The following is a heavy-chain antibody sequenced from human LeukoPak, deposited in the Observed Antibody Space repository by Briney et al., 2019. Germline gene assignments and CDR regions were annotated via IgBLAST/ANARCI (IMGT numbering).Heavy chain of an antibody. D-gene: IGHD3-16*01. V-gene: IGHV3-53*01. Sequence: PGGSLTLSCAASGFTVSSNYMSWVRQAPGKGLEWVSVIYSGGSTYYADSVKGRFTISRDNSKNTLYLQMNSLSAEDPAVYYCPRVRGGNYFDYWGQGTLVTVSS. CDR3: PRVRGGNYFDY. CDR1: GFTVSSNY. J-gene: IGHJ4*02. CDR2: IYSGGST.